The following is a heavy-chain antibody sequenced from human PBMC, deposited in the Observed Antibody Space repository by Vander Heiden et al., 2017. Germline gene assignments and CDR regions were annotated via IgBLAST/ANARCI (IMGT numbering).Heavy chain of an antibody. V-gene: IGHV3-73*02. CDR2: IRSKANNYAT. CDR3: ARHGDYTVPYDN. CDR1: GFPFRPSA. J-gene: IGHJ4*02. D-gene: IGHD4-4*01. Sequence: LVVPGGCFVQPGGSLKLYCTAPGFPFRPSAMHWVRQASGKGLEWVAHIRSKANNYATEYSASVKGRFTISRDDSKTTAYLQMNSLNAEDTAVYYCARHGDYTVPYDNWGQGTLVTVSS.